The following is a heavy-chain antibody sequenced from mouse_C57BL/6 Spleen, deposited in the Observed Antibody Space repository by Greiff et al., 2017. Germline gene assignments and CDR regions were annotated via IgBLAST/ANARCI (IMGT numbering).Heavy chain of an antibody. CDR3: SGDRLGRGYFDV. D-gene: IGHD4-1*01. J-gene: IGHJ1*03. V-gene: IGHV12-3*01. Sequence: QVQLKESGPGLVKPSQSLFLTCSITGFPITSGYYWIWIRQSPGKPLGWRGYITHSGKTFYNPSLQSPISITRETSKTPFFLQLNSVTTEDTARYYCSGDRLGRGYFDVRGTGATVSVA. CDR2: ITHSGKT. CDR1: GFPITSGYY.